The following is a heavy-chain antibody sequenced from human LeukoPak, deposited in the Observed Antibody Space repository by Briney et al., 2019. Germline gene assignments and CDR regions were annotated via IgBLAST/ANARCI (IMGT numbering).Heavy chain of an antibody. V-gene: IGHV3-21*04. J-gene: IGHJ4*02. CDR1: GFTFSSYS. Sequence: GGSLRLSCAASGFTFSSYSMNWVRQAPGKGLEWVSSISSSSSYIYYADSVKGRFTISRDNSKNTLYLQMNSLRAEDTAVYYCAKDRPPFYDSEAWGQGTLVTVSS. CDR3: AKDRPPFYDSEA. D-gene: IGHD3-22*01. CDR2: ISSSSSYI.